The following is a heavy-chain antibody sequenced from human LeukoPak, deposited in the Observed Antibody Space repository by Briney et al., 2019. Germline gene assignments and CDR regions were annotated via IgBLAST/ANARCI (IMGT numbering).Heavy chain of an antibody. CDR3: ARGLKSEQQLGGINWFDP. CDR2: INHSGST. Sequence: SETLSLTCAVYGGSFSGYYWSWIRQPPGKGLEWIGGINHSGSTNYNPSLKSRVTISVDTSKNQFSLKLSSVTAADTAVYYCARGLKSEQQLGGINWFDPWGQGTLVTVSS. V-gene: IGHV4-34*01. CDR1: GGSFSGYY. D-gene: IGHD5-24*01. J-gene: IGHJ5*02.